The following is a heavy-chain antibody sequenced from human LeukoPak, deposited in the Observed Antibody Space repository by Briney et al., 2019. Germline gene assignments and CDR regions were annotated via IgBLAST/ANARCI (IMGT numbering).Heavy chain of an antibody. CDR1: GGSFSGYY. D-gene: IGHD2-21*02. Sequence: SETLSLTCAVYGGSFSGYYWSWIRQPPGKGLEWIGEINHSGSTNYNPSLKSRVTISVDTSKNQFSLKLSSVTAADTAVYYCARANNIVVVTAPKNNWFDPWDQGTLVTVSS. CDR2: INHSGST. CDR3: ARANNIVVVTAPKNNWFDP. V-gene: IGHV4-34*01. J-gene: IGHJ5*02.